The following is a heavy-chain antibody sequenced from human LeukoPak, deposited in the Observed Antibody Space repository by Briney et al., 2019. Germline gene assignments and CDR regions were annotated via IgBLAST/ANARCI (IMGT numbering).Heavy chain of an antibody. CDR1: GFTFSSYG. J-gene: IGHJ4*02. Sequence: GGSLRLSCAASGFTFSSYGIHWVRQAPGKGLEWVSFIRYDGSNKYHADSVKGRFTISRDNSKNTVCLQMNSLRAEDTAVYFCARVDFGEYSNYFDYWGRGTLVTVSA. V-gene: IGHV3-30*02. D-gene: IGHD6-6*01. CDR2: IRYDGSNK. CDR3: ARVDFGEYSNYFDY.